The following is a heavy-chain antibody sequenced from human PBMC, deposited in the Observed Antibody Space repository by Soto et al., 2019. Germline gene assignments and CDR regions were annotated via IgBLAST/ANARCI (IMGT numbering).Heavy chain of an antibody. CDR2: IYYSGST. V-gene: IGHV4-61*01. J-gene: IGHJ6*02. CDR1: GGSVSSGSYY. CDR3: ARIRITMVRGVIANYYYYGMDV. D-gene: IGHD3-10*01. Sequence: SETLSLTCTVSGGSVSSGSYYWSWIRPPPGKGLEWIGYIYYSGSTTYNPSLKSRVTISVDTSKNQFSLKLISVTAADTAVYYCARIRITMVRGVIANYYYYGMDVWGQGTTVTVSS.